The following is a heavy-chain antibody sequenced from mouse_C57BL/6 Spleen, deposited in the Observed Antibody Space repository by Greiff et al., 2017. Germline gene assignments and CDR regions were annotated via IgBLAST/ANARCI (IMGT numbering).Heavy chain of an antibody. CDR1: GYTFTSYW. D-gene: IGHD1-3*01. V-gene: IGHV1-64*01. J-gene: IGHJ4*01. CDR2: IHPNSGST. Sequence: QVQLQQPGAELVKPGASVTLSCKASGYTFTSYWMHWVKQRPGQGLEWIGMIHPNSGSTNYNEKFKSKATLTVDNSSSTAYMQLSSLTSEDSAVYYCARERGALLYWGQGTSVTVSS. CDR3: ARERGALLY.